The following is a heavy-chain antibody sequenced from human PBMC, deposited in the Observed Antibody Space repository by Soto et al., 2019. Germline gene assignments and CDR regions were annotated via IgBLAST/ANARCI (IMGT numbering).Heavy chain of an antibody. CDR3: AASGGPEGDWFDP. V-gene: IGHV3-23*01. CDR1: GFTFNSYA. D-gene: IGHD2-8*02. CDR2: ISGSGGST. J-gene: IGHJ5*02. Sequence: PGGSLRLSCAASGFTFNSYAMSWVRQAPGKGLEWVSAISGSGGSTYYADSVKGRFTISRDNSKNTLYLQMNSLRAEDTAVYYCAASGGPEGDWFDPWGQGILVTAPQ.